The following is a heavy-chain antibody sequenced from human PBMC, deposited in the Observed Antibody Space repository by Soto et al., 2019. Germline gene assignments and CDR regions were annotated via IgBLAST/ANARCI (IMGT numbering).Heavy chain of an antibody. CDR2: ISGSGGST. CDR3: ASSDCSGGSCYPAGRGVYFDY. CDR1: GFTFSSYA. V-gene: IGHV3-23*01. D-gene: IGHD2-15*01. J-gene: IGHJ4*02. Sequence: GGSLRLSCAASGFTFSSYAMSWVRQAPGKGLEWVSAISGSGGSTYYADSVKGRFTISRDNSKNTLYLQMNSLRAEDTAVYYCASSDCSGGSCYPAGRGVYFDYWGQGTLVTVSS.